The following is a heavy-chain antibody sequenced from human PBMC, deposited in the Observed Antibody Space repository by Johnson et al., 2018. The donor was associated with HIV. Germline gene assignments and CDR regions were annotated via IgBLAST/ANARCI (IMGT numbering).Heavy chain of an antibody. V-gene: IGHV3-30*03. D-gene: IGHD3-16*01. CDR2: ISYDGSNK. CDR1: GFTFSSYG. CDR3: AREDPPGLLRRSGAFDI. Sequence: QVQLVESGGGVVQPGRSLRLSCAASGFTFSSYGMHWVRQAPGKGLEWVAVISYDGSNKYYADSVKGRFTISRDNSKNTLYLQMNSLRAEDTAVYYCAREDPPGLLRRSGAFDIWGQGTMVTVSS. J-gene: IGHJ3*02.